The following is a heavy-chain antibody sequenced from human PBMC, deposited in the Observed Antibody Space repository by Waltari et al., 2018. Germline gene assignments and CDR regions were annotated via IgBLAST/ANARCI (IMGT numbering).Heavy chain of an antibody. D-gene: IGHD6-19*01. J-gene: IGHJ1*01. V-gene: IGHV1-69-2*01. CDR1: AYTFTEYY. CDR3: ATKMSDQWLRE. Sequence: EVHLVQSGAEVKRPGATVKISCKASAYTFTEYYLHWVRQAPGKGLEWMGHVDPEDGETEISDKFQGRVAMTADTSTETAYIEVRSLTSDDMAVYYCATKMSDQWLREWGQGTLVTVSS. CDR2: VDPEDGET.